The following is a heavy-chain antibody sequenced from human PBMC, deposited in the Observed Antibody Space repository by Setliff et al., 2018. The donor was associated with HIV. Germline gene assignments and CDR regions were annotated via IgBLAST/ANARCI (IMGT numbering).Heavy chain of an antibody. J-gene: IGHJ4*02. CDR1: GITFSGYS. V-gene: IGHV3-23*01. Sequence: GGSLRLSCAASGITFSGYSMSWVRQAPGKGLEWVSAISPTGTGTYYADSVRGRFTISRDNSKNTLYLQMNSLRPEDTAVYYCAKVDNGHCLSNSCRDFDYWGQGALVTVSS. D-gene: IGHD2-2*03. CDR2: ISPTGTGT. CDR3: AKVDNGHCLSNSCRDFDY.